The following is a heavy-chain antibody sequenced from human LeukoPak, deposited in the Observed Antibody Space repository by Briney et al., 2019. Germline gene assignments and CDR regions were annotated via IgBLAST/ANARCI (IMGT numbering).Heavy chain of an antibody. CDR3: ARGENYYYYYMDV. Sequence: SETLSLTCSVSGGSISSYYWSWIRQPPGKGLEWIGYIYYSGRTNYNPSLKSRVTISVDTSKNQFSLTLSSVTAADTAVYYCARGENYYYYYMDVWGKGTTVTVSS. J-gene: IGHJ6*03. V-gene: IGHV4-59*01. CDR2: IYYSGRT. D-gene: IGHD1-26*01. CDR1: GGSISSYY.